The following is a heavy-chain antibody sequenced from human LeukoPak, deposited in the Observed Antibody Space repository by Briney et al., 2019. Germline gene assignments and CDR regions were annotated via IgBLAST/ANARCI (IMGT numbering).Heavy chain of an antibody. J-gene: IGHJ4*02. V-gene: IGHV3-11*01. Sequence: GGSLRLSCAASGYTFSDYYMSWIRQAPGKGLEWVSYISSSGSTIYYADSVKGRFTISRDNAKNSLYLQMNSLRAEDTAVYYCARDQYYDSSGYAYWGQGTLVTVSS. CDR3: ARDQYYDSSGYAY. D-gene: IGHD3-22*01. CDR1: GYTFSDYY. CDR2: ISSSGSTI.